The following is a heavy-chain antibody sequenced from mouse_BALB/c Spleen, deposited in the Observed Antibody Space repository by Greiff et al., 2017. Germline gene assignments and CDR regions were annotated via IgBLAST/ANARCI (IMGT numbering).Heavy chain of an antibody. D-gene: IGHD2-1*01. CDR3: KSGGNDY. Sequence: VQLQQSGAELVRSGASVTLSCTASGFNIKDYYMHWVKQRPEQGLEWIGWIDPENGDTEYAPKFQGKATMTADTSSNTAYLQLSSLTSEDTAVYYCKSGGNDYWGQGTTLTVSS. CDR2: IDPENGDT. V-gene: IGHV14-4*02. CDR1: GFNIKDYY. J-gene: IGHJ2*01.